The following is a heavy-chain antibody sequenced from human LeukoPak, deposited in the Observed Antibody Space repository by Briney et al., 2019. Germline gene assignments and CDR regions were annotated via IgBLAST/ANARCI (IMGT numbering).Heavy chain of an antibody. CDR3: ARVRRFGSGYYSGLDY. V-gene: IGHV3-64*01. D-gene: IGHD3-22*01. CDR1: GFTFSSYA. J-gene: IGHJ4*02. CDR2: ISSNGGST. Sequence: GGSLRLSCAASGFTFSSYAMHWVRQAPGKGLEYVSAISSNGGSTYYANSVKGRFTISRDNSKNTLYLQMGSLRAEDMAVYYCARVRRFGSGYYSGLDYWGQGTLVTVSS.